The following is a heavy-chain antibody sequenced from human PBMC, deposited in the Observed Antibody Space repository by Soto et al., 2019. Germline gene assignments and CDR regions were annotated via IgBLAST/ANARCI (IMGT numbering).Heavy chain of an antibody. Sequence: WASVKVSCKASGGTFSSYAISWVRQAPGQGLEWMGGIIPIFGTANYAQKFQGRVTITADKSTSTAYMELSSLRSEDTAVYYCARFSSHYYDSSGYYDAFDIWGQGTMVTVSS. CDR2: IIPIFGTA. J-gene: IGHJ3*02. CDR1: GGTFSSYA. CDR3: ARFSSHYYDSSGYYDAFDI. V-gene: IGHV1-69*06. D-gene: IGHD3-22*01.